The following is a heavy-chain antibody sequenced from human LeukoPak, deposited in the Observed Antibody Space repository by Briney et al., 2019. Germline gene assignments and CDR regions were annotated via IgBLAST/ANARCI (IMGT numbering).Heavy chain of an antibody. CDR2: INPNSGGT. CDR1: GYTFTSYD. D-gene: IGHD2-15*01. Sequence: GAAVKVSCKASGYTFTSYDINWVRQATGQGLEWMGRINPNSGGTKYAQKFQGRVTMTRDTSISTAYMELSRLRSDDTAVYYCARGWPTEFDYWGQGTLVTVSS. J-gene: IGHJ4*02. V-gene: IGHV1-2*06. CDR3: ARGWPTEFDY.